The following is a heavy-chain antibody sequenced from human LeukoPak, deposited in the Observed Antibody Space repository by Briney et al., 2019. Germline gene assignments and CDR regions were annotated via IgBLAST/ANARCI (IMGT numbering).Heavy chain of an antibody. D-gene: IGHD6-19*01. CDR3: ARLPDSSGRGPYYYGMDV. CDR2: IYPGDSDT. CDR1: GYSFTNYW. Sequence: GESLKISCKGSGYSFTNYWIGWVRQMPGKGLEWMGIIYPGDSDTRYSPSFQGQVTISADKSISTAYLQWSSLKASDTAVYYCARLPDSSGRGPYYYGMDVWGQGTTVTVSS. J-gene: IGHJ6*02. V-gene: IGHV5-51*01.